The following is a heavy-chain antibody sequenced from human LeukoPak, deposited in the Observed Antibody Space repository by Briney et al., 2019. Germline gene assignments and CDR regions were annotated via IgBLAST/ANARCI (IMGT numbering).Heavy chain of an antibody. D-gene: IGHD3-10*01. V-gene: IGHV3-53*01. CDR3: ARDMGFGDLMGY. CDR2: IYSGGTT. Sequence: GGSLRLSCAASGCSVSSIYMSWVRKAPGKGLEWVAVIYSGGTTYYADSVRGRFTISRDNSKNTLYLQMNSLRVEDTALYYCARDMGFGDLMGYWGQGTLVTVSS. J-gene: IGHJ4*02. CDR1: GCSVSSIY.